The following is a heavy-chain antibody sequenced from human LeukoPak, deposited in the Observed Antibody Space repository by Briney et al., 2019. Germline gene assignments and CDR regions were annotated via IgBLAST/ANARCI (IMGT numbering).Heavy chain of an antibody. CDR1: GLSVSSYW. CDR3: GRDRMTTYGMDV. J-gene: IGHJ6*02. V-gene: IGHV3-74*01. D-gene: IGHD4-17*01. CDR2: IKSDGRTT. Sequence: PVGSLTLSCAASGLSVSSYWMHGLGQAPGKGLIWVSRIKSDGRTTTYADSVKGRFTISRDNAKNTLYLQMNSLRVEYTAVYDCGRDRMTTYGMDVWGQGTTVTVSS.